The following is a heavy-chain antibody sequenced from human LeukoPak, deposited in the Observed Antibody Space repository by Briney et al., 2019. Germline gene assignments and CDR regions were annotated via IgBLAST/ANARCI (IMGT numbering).Heavy chain of an antibody. Sequence: GGSLRLSCAASGFTFSNYIMNWVRQAPGKGLEWVSSISSSGSYIYYADSVRGRFTISRDNAKNSLYLQMNSLRAEDTAEYFCARDSRAVAADFDYWGQGTLVTVSS. CDR3: ARDSRAVAADFDY. J-gene: IGHJ4*02. CDR2: ISSSGSYI. V-gene: IGHV3-21*01. D-gene: IGHD6-19*01. CDR1: GFTFSNYI.